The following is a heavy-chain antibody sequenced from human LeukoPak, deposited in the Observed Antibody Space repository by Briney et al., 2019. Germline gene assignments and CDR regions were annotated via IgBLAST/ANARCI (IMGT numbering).Heavy chain of an antibody. CDR3: ARPLGYSYGYAY. D-gene: IGHD5-18*01. CDR1: GFTFSSYS. CDR2: ISSSSSYI. J-gene: IGHJ4*02. Sequence: GGSLRLSCAASGFTFSSYSMNWVRQAPGKGLEWVSSISSSSSYIYYADSVKGRFTISRDNAKNSLYLQMDSLRVDDTALYYRARPLGYSYGYAYWGQGTLVTVSS. V-gene: IGHV3-21*04.